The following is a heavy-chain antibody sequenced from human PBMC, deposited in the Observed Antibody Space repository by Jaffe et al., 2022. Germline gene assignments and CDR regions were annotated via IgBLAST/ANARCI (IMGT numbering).Heavy chain of an antibody. CDR3: AREGNGFWYYYDSSGYSDNWFDP. J-gene: IGHJ5*02. V-gene: IGHV1-2*02. Sequence: QVQLVQSGAEVKKPGASVKVSCKASGYTFTGYYMHWVRQAPGQGLEWMGWINPNSGGTNYAQKFQGRVTMTRDTSISTAYMELSRLRSDDTAVYYCAREGNGFWYYYDSSGYSDNWFDPWGQGTLVTVSS. CDR2: INPNSGGT. CDR1: GYTFTGYY. D-gene: IGHD3-22*01.